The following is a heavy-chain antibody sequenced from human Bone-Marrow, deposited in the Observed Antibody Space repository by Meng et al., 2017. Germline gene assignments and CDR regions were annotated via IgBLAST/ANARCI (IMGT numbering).Heavy chain of an antibody. CDR2: INPNSGGT. CDR1: GYTFTGNY. D-gene: IGHD1-26*01. Sequence: ASVKVSCKASGYTFTGNYMHWVRQAPGQGLEWMGRINPNSGGTNYAQKFQGRVTMTRDTSISTAYMELSRLRSDDTAVYYCARDAHRGGSYFFDYWGQGTLVTVSS. V-gene: IGHV1-2*06. CDR3: ARDAHRGGSYFFDY. J-gene: IGHJ4*02.